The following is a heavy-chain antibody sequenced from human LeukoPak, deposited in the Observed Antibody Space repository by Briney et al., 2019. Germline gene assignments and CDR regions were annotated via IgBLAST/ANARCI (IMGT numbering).Heavy chain of an antibody. J-gene: IGHJ4*02. CDR2: IYHSGST. CDR1: GYSISSGYY. V-gene: IGHV4-38-2*01. CDR3: AGGENNYGSGRSYFDY. Sequence: PSETLSLTCAVSGYSISSGYYWGWIRQPPGKGLEWIGSIYHSGSTYYNPSLKSRVTISVDTSKNQFSLKLSSVTAADTAAYYCAGGENNYGSGRSYFDYCGEGTLVTVSS. D-gene: IGHD3-10*01.